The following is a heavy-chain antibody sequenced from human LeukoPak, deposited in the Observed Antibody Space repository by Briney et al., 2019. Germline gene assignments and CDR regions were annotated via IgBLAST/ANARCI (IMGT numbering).Heavy chain of an antibody. V-gene: IGHV3-11*01. CDR1: GFTFSDHY. CDR3: ARGAGPLFDP. CDR2: ISSSGTIT. Sequence: GGSLRLSCAASGFTFSDHYMSWVRQAPGEGLEWFSYISSSGTITHYADSVKGRFTISRDNAKSSLYLQMNSLRAEDTAVYYCARGAGPLFDPWGQGTLVTVSS. J-gene: IGHJ5*02.